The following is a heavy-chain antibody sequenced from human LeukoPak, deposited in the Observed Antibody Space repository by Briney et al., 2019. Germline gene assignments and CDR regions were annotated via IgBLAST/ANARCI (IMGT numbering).Heavy chain of an antibody. J-gene: IGHJ4*02. CDR2: ISYDGSNK. Sequence: SGGGVVQPGRSLRLSCAASGFTFSSYGMHWVRQAPGKGLEWVAVISYDGSNKYYADSVKGRFTISRDNSKNTLYPQMNSLRAEDTAVYYCAKGSYSGSYDYWGQGTLVTVSS. V-gene: IGHV3-30*18. CDR3: AKGSYSGSYDY. CDR1: GFTFSSYG. D-gene: IGHD3-10*01.